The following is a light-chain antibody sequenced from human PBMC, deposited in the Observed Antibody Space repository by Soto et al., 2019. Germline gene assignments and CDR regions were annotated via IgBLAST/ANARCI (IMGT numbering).Light chain of an antibody. CDR2: AAS. CDR3: QQSFNTPPT. J-gene: IGKJ1*01. CDR1: QSISSY. Sequence: DIQMTQSPSSLSASVGDRVTIACRASQSISSYLNWYQQKPGKAPQLLIYAASSLQSGVPSRFSGSGSGTDFTLTISSLQPEDRATYYCQQSFNTPPTFGQGTTVEIK. V-gene: IGKV1-39*01.